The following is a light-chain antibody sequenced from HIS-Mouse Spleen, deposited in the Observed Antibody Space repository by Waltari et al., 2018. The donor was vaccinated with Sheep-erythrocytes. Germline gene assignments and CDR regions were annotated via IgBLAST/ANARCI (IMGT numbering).Light chain of an antibody. J-gene: IGLJ1*01. CDR3: CSYAGSYNHV. Sequence: QSALTQPRSVSGSPGQSVTISSTGTSSDVGGYNYVSLYQQHPGKAPKLMIYDVSKRPSGVPDRFSGSKSGNTASLTISGLQAEDEADYYCCSYAGSYNHVFATGTKVTVL. CDR2: DVS. V-gene: IGLV2-11*01. CDR1: SSDVGGYNY.